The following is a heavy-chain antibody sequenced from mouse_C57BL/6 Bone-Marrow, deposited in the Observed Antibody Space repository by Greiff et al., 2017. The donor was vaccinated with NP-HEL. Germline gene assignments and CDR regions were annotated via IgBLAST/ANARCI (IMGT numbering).Heavy chain of an antibody. CDR3: TRRVYYGYDYAMDY. V-gene: IGHV5-9-1*02. J-gene: IGHJ4*01. Sequence: EVKLVESGEGLVKPGGSLKLSCAASGFTFSSYAMSWVRQTPEKRLEWVAYISSGGDYIYYADTVKGRFTISRDNARNTLYLQMSSLKSEDTAMYYCTRRVYYGYDYAMDYWGQGTSVTVSS. CDR1: GFTFSSYA. CDR2: ISSGGDYI. D-gene: IGHD2-2*01.